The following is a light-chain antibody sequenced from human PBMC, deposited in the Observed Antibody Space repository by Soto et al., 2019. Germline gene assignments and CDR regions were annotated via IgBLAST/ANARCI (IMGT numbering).Light chain of an antibody. CDR2: DVS. J-gene: IGLJ2*01. Sequence: QSALTQPASVSGSPGQSITISCTGTSSDVGGYDYVSWYQQYPDKAPKLMIYDVSNRPSGVSNRFSGSKSGNTASLTISGLQAEDEADYYCSSDSSSSTLVVFGGGTKLTVL. CDR1: SSDVGGYDY. V-gene: IGLV2-14*03. CDR3: SSDSSSSTLVV.